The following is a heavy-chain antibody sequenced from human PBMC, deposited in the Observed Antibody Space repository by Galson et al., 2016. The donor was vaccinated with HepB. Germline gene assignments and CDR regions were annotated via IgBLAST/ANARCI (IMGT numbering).Heavy chain of an antibody. Sequence: SETLSLTCTVSGDSISSYFWSWVRQPPGNGLEYIGFIHYSGAVNSSPSLRGRITMSVDTSKSRTSLELTSVTPADTAVYYCARLGTCGRDCYSFDYWGQGVLVTVSS. CDR1: GDSISSYF. J-gene: IGHJ4*02. D-gene: IGHD2-21*02. CDR3: ARLGTCGRDCYSFDY. CDR2: IHYSGAV. V-gene: IGHV4-59*01.